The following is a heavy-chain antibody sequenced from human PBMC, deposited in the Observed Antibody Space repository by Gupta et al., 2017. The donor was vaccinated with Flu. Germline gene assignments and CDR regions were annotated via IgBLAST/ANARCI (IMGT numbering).Heavy chain of an antibody. V-gene: IGHV3-7*01. CDR2: IKQDGSEK. J-gene: IGHJ5*02. CDR3: ARRPRVAAAYTWFDP. Sequence: GMKWVRQAPGKGLEWVAKIKQDGSEKKNVDSGKGRFTISRDNDKKSRFLQMNRLREEEQEVYYCARRPRVAAAYTWFDPWGQGTLVTVSS. CDR1: G. D-gene: IGHD6-25*01.